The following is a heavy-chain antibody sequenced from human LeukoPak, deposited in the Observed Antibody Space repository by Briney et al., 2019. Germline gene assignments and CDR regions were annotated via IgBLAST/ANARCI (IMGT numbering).Heavy chain of an antibody. V-gene: IGHV1-46*01. CDR1: GYTFTNYY. Sequence: GASVKVSCKASGYTFTNYYMHWVRQAPGQGLEWMGMINTSGGSTSYAQKFQGRVTMTRDTSTSTAYMELSSLRSEDTAVYYCARVGQWLGNWFDPWGQGTLVTVSS. CDR2: INTSGGST. J-gene: IGHJ5*02. D-gene: IGHD6-19*01. CDR3: ARVGQWLGNWFDP.